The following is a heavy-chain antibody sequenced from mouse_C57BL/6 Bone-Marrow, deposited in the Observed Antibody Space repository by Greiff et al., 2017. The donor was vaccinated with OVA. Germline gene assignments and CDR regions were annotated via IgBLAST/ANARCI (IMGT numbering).Heavy chain of an antibody. CDR2: IYPGDGDT. V-gene: IGHV1-82*01. Sequence: QVQLQQSGPELVKPGASVKISCKASGYAFSSSWMNWVKQRPGKGLEWIGRIYPGDGDTNYNGKFKGKATLTADKSSSTAYMQLSSLTSEDSAVYFCSREAYGNYIYWGQGTTLTVSS. J-gene: IGHJ2*01. CDR1: GYAFSSSW. CDR3: SREAYGNYIY. D-gene: IGHD2-1*01.